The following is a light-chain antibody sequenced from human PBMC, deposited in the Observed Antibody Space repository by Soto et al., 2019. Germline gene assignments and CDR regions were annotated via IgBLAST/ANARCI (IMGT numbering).Light chain of an antibody. J-gene: IGKJ1*01. CDR1: QSVSSY. Sequence: EIVLTQSPATLSLSPGERATLSCRASQSVSSYLAWYQQKPGQAPRLLIYVASNRATGIPARFSGSGSGTDFTLTISSLEPEDFAVYYCQQRSNWPRTFGQGTKVEIK. V-gene: IGKV3-11*01. CDR3: QQRSNWPRT. CDR2: VAS.